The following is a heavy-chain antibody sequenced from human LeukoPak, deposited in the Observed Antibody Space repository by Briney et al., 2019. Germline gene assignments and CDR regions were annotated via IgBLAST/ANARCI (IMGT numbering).Heavy chain of an antibody. CDR3: ARDNPNDGGNWFDP. CDR1: GGSFSTST. J-gene: IGHJ5*02. CDR2: IIPLFGAA. Sequence: SVKVSCKASGGSFSTSTISWVRQAPGQGLEWMGGIIPLFGAANYAQKFKGRVTITADKSTSTAYMELSTLRSEDTAVYYFARDNPNDGGNWFDPWGQGTMVTVSS. V-gene: IGHV1-69*06. D-gene: IGHD4-23*01.